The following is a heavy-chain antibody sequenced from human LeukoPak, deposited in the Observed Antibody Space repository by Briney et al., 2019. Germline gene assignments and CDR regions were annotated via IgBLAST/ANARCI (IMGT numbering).Heavy chain of an antibody. Sequence: GGSLRLSCAASGFTFSSYWMSWVRQAPGKGLEWVANIKQDGSEKYYVDSVKGRFTISRDNAKNSRYLQMNSLRAEDTAVYYCARANSNPLDPFYYYYYYMDVWGKGTTVTVSS. V-gene: IGHV3-7*04. CDR1: GFTFSSYW. J-gene: IGHJ6*03. CDR2: IKQDGSEK. D-gene: IGHD4-11*01. CDR3: ARANSNPLDPFYYYYYYMDV.